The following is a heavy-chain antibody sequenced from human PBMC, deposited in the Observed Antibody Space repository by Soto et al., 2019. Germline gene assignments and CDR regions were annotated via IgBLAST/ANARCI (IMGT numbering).Heavy chain of an antibody. CDR2: IYPGDSDT. Sequence: GESLKISCKGSAYSFTSYRIGWVRHMPGKGLEWMGMIYPGDSDTRYSPSFQGQVTISADKSISTAYLQWSSLKASDTAMYYCARLPYSSSRAYYYYGMDLWGQGTTVTVSS. D-gene: IGHD6-6*01. V-gene: IGHV5-51*01. CDR1: AYSFTSYR. CDR3: ARLPYSSSRAYYYYGMDL. J-gene: IGHJ6*02.